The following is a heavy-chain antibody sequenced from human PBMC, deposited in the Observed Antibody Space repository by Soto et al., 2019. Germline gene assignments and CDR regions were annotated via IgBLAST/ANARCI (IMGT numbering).Heavy chain of an antibody. CDR3: AREWEYSYGYAYYYYGMDV. J-gene: IGHJ6*02. V-gene: IGHV3-33*01. CDR2: IWYDGSNK. D-gene: IGHD5-18*01. Sequence: PGGSLRLSCAASGFTFSSYGMHWVRQAPGKGLEWVAVIWYDGSNKYYADSVKGRFTISRDNSKNTLYLQMNSLRAEDTAVYYCAREWEYSYGYAYYYYGMDVWGQGTTVTVSS. CDR1: GFTFSSYG.